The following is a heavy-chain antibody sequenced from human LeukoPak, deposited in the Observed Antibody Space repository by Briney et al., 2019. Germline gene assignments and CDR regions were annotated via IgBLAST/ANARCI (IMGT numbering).Heavy chain of an antibody. CDR2: IWYDGSNK. Sequence: GGSLRPSCAASGFTFSSYGMHWVRQAPGKGLEWVAVIWYDGSNKYYADSVKGRFTISRDNSKNTLYLQMNSLRAEDTAVYYCAKDRHRDGYDCFDYWGQGTLVTVSS. CDR3: AKDRHRDGYDCFDY. J-gene: IGHJ4*02. D-gene: IGHD5-24*01. CDR1: GFTFSSYG. V-gene: IGHV3-30*02.